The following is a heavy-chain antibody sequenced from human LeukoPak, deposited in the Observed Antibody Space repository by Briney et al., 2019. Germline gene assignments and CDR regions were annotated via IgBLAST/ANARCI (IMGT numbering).Heavy chain of an antibody. CDR1: GFTFSSYA. CDR2: ISGSGGST. J-gene: IGHJ4*02. Sequence: GGSLRLSCAASGFTFSSYAMSWVRQAPGKGLEWVSAISGSGGSTYYADSVKGRFTISRDNSKNTLYLQMNSLRAEDTAVYYCARLTTLTDSSGSADIDYWGQGTLVTVSS. V-gene: IGHV3-23*01. D-gene: IGHD6-19*01. CDR3: ARLTTLTDSSGSADIDY.